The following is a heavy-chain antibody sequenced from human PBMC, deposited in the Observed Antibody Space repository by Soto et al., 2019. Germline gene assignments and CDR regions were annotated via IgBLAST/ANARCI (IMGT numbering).Heavy chain of an antibody. J-gene: IGHJ6*02. D-gene: IGHD3-10*01. CDR2: INAGNGNT. CDR1: GYTFTSYA. Sequence: GASVQVSCQASGYTFTSYAMHWVRQAPGQRLEWMGWINAGNGNTKYSQKFQGRVTITRDTSASTAYMELSSLRSEDTAVYYCASSRITMVPYGMDVWGQGTTVTVSS. V-gene: IGHV1-3*01. CDR3: ASSRITMVPYGMDV.